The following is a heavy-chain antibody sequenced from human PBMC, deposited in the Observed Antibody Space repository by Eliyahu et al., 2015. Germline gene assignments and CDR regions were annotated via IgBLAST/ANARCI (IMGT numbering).Heavy chain of an antibody. CDR3: ARGLYCGGDCYSGYGMDV. Sequence: QLQLQESGPGLVKPSETLSLXCPVXGGSXSSXRXYWGWIRQSPGKGLEWIGSIYYSGSTYYNPSLKSRVTISVDTSKNQFSLKLSSVTAADTAVYYCARGLYCGGDCYSGYGMDVWGLGATVTVSS. CDR1: GGSXSSXRXY. D-gene: IGHD2-21*02. CDR2: IYYSGST. J-gene: IGHJ6*02. V-gene: IGHV4-39*01.